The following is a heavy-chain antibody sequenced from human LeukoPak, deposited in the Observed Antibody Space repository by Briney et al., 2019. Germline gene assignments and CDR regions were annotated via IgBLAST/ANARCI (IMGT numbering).Heavy chain of an antibody. CDR2: ISAYNGNT. Sequence: WASVKVSCKASGYTFTSYGISWVRQAPGQGLEWMGWISAYNGNTNYAQKLQGRVTMTTDTSTSTAYMELRSLRSDDTAVYYCARDREIGLLWFGELLVPLDYWGQGTLVTVSS. D-gene: IGHD3-10*01. CDR1: GYTFTSYG. J-gene: IGHJ4*02. V-gene: IGHV1-18*01. CDR3: ARDREIGLLWFGELLVPLDY.